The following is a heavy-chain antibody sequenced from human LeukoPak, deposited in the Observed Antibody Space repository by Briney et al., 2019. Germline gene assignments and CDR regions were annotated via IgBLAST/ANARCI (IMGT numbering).Heavy chain of an antibody. J-gene: IGHJ3*02. CDR3: ARDHEDPSFYGSGDDAFDI. CDR2: IYTSGST. D-gene: IGHD3-10*01. CDR1: GGSISSGSYY. V-gene: IGHV4-61*02. Sequence: SETLSLTCTGSGGSISSGSYYWSWIRQPAGKGLEWIGRIYTSGSTNYNPSLKSRVTISVDTSKNQFSLKLSSVTAADTAVYYYARDHEDPSFYGSGDDAFDIWGQGTMVTVSS.